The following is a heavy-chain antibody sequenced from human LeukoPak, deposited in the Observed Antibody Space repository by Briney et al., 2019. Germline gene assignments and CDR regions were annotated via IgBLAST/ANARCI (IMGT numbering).Heavy chain of an antibody. CDR3: ARGVMVATRASDY. CDR2: MNPNSGNT. V-gene: IGHV1-8*03. J-gene: IGHJ4*02. D-gene: IGHD5-12*01. Sequence: ASVKVSCKASGYTFTSYGISWVRQAPGQGLEWMGWMNPNSGNTGYAQKFQGRVTITRNTSISTAYMELSSLRSEDTAVYYCARGVMVATRASDYWGQGTLVTVSS. CDR1: GYTFTSYG.